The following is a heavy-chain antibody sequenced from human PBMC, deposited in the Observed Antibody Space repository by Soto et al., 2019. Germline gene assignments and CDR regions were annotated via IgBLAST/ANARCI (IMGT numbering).Heavy chain of an antibody. Sequence: QITLKESGPTLVKPTQTLTLTCTFSGFSLSTHGVGVGWVRQPAGKALEWLALIYWDDDKRYSASLNSRLTITKDTSKNQVVLTMTNMDPVDTATYYCAHAMLYCTGGSCSTWFDSWGQGTLVTVSP. CDR2: IYWDDDK. CDR3: AHAMLYCTGGSCSTWFDS. D-gene: IGHD2-15*01. V-gene: IGHV2-5*02. J-gene: IGHJ5*01. CDR1: GFSLSTHGVG.